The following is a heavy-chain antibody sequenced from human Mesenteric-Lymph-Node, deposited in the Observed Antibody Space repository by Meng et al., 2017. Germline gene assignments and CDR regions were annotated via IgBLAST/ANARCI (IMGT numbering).Heavy chain of an antibody. CDR3: AKDMGHYYDSSGYYHKADY. Sequence: GESLKISCAASGFTFSSYAMSWVRQAPGKGLEWVSAISGNGGDTFYADSVKGRFTISRDNSKNTLYLQMNSLRAEDTALYYCAKDMGHYYDSSGYYHKADYWGQGTLVTVSS. CDR2: ISGNGGDT. D-gene: IGHD3-22*01. CDR1: GFTFSSYA. V-gene: IGHV3-23*01. J-gene: IGHJ4*02.